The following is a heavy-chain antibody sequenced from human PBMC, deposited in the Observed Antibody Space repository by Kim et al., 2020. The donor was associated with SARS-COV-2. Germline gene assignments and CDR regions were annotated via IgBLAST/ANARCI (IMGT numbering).Heavy chain of an antibody. D-gene: IGHD3-10*01. Sequence: ASVKVSCKASGYTFTSYAMHWVRQAPGQRLEWMGWINAGNGNTKYSQKFQGRVTITRDTSASTAYMELSSLRSEDTAVYYCARGPTYYITMVRGVIIPPFDYWGQGTLVTVSS. CDR2: INAGNGNT. J-gene: IGHJ4*02. V-gene: IGHV1-3*01. CDR1: GYTFTSYA. CDR3: ARGPTYYITMVRGVIIPPFDY.